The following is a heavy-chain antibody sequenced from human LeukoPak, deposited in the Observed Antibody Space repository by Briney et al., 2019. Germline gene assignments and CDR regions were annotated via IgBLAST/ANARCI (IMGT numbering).Heavy chain of an antibody. CDR1: GFTFSSHW. CDR3: ARGMATIDGYYYYMDV. V-gene: IGHV3-7*01. D-gene: IGHD5-24*01. CDR2: IKQDGSEK. Sequence: GGSLRLSCPASGFTFSSHWMSWVRQAPGKGLEWVANIKQDGSEKYYVDSVKGRFTISRDNAKNSLYLQMNSLRAEDTAVYYCARGMATIDGYYYYMDVWGKGTTVTVSS. J-gene: IGHJ6*03.